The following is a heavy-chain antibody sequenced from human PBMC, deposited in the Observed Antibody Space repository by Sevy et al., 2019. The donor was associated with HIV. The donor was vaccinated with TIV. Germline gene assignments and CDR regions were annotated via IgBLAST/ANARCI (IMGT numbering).Heavy chain of an antibody. CDR2: ISGSGGST. D-gene: IGHD3-10*01. V-gene: IGHV3-23*01. Sequence: GGSLRLSCAASGFTFSSYAMSWVRQAPGKGLEWVSAISGSGGSTYYADSVKGRFTISRDNSKNTLYLQMNSLRAEDTAVYYCAKASLPMVRGPTIGYFQHWGQGTLVTVSS. J-gene: IGHJ1*01. CDR3: AKASLPMVRGPTIGYFQH. CDR1: GFTFSSYA.